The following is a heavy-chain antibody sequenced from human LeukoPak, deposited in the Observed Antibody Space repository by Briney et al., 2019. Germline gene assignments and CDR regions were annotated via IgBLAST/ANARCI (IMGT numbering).Heavy chain of an antibody. CDR2: INHSGST. V-gene: IGHV4-34*01. J-gene: IGHJ5*02. CDR1: GGSFSGYY. Sequence: SETLSLTCAVCGGSFSGYYWSWIRQPPGKGLEWIGEINHSGSTNYNPSLKSRVTISVDTSKNQFSLKLSSVTAADTAVYYCAREAAEGDTMVRGVINNWFDPWGQGTLVTVSS. CDR3: AREAAEGDTMVRGVINNWFDP. D-gene: IGHD3-10*01.